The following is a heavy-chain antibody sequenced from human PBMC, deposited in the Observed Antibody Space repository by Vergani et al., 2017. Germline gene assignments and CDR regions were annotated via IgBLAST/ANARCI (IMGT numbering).Heavy chain of an antibody. CDR1: SFSFPPSP. CDR2: FRSDGGST. Sequence: ELHLVQSARFVFHPPLSLPLSSPPPSFSFPPSPLLFFRLPPRPALLSRSLFRSDGGSTYYADSGKGRFTISRDNSKNSLYLQMNSLRAEDTALYYCAKDITSSWTSPPEDYYYYGMDVWGQGTTVTVSS. D-gene: IGHD6-13*01. CDR3: AKDITSSWTSPPEDYYYYGMDV. J-gene: IGHJ6*02. V-gene: IGHV3-43D*03.